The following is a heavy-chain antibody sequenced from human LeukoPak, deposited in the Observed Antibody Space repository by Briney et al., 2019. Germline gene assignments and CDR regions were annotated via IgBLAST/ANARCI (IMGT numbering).Heavy chain of an antibody. Sequence: SQTLSLTCTVSGGSISSGGYYWSWIQQPPGKGLEWIGYIHHSGSTYYNPSLKGRVTISVDKSKNQFSLKLSSVTAADTAVYYCARDQGAALFDYWGQGTLVTVSS. V-gene: IGHV4-30-2*01. CDR3: ARDQGAALFDY. D-gene: IGHD1-26*01. J-gene: IGHJ4*02. CDR1: GGSISSGGYY. CDR2: IHHSGST.